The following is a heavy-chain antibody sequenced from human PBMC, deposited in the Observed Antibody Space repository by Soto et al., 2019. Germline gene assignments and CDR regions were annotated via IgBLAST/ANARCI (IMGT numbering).Heavy chain of an antibody. V-gene: IGHV1-69*13. CDR2: IIPIFGTA. CDR1: GGTFSSYA. J-gene: IGHJ4*02. Sequence: SVKVSCKASGGTFSSYAISWVRQAPGQGLEWMGGIIPIFGTANYAQKFQGRVTITADESTSTAYMELSSLRSEDTAVYYCARENSDSSGYYSPYYFDYWGQGTLVPVSS. D-gene: IGHD3-22*01. CDR3: ARENSDSSGYYSPYYFDY.